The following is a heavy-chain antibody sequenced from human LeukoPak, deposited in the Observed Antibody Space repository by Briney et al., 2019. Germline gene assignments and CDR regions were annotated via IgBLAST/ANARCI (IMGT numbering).Heavy chain of an antibody. J-gene: IGHJ4*02. V-gene: IGHV3-48*02. CDR1: GFTFSSYS. CDR2: ISSSSSTI. D-gene: IGHD2/OR15-2a*01. CDR3: ARASRLGPVIFDY. Sequence: GGSLRLSCAASGFTFSSYSMNWVRQAPGKGLEWVSYISSSSSTIFYADSAKGRFTISRDNAKNSLYLQMNSLRDEDTAVYYCARASRLGPVIFDYWGQGTLVTVSS.